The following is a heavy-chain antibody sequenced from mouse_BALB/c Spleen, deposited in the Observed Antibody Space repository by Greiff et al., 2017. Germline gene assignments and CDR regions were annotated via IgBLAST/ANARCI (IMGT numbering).Heavy chain of an antibody. V-gene: IGHV1S137*01. Sequence: QVQLKQSGAELVRPGVSVKISCKGSGYTFTDYAMHWVKQSHAKSLEWIGVISTYYGDASYNQKFKGKATMTVDKSSSTAYMELARLTSEDSAIYYCARGTMITTSLFAYWGQGTLVTVSA. J-gene: IGHJ3*01. CDR2: ISTYYGDA. CDR1: GYTFTDYA. CDR3: ARGTMITTSLFAY. D-gene: IGHD2-4*01.